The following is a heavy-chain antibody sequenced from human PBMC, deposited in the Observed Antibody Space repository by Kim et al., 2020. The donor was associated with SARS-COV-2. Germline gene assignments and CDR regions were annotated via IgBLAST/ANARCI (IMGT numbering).Heavy chain of an antibody. CDR2: IYPGDSDT. CDR3: ARLGSSSWHKWGAWDY. CDR1: GYSFTSYW. J-gene: IGHJ4*02. Sequence: GESLKISCKGSGYSFTSYWIGWVRQMPGKGLEWMGIIYPGDSDTRYSPSFQGQVTISADKSISTAYLQWSSLKASDTAMYYCARLGSSSWHKWGAWDYWGQGTLVTVSS. D-gene: IGHD6-13*01. V-gene: IGHV5-51*01.